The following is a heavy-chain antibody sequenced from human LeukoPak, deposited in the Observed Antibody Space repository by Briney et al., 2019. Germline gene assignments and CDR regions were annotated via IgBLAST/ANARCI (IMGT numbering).Heavy chain of an antibody. V-gene: IGHV4-59*08. Sequence: SETLSLTCSVSGDSVSGVYWSWIRQPPGKGLEWIGYVYYSGDTNYNPSLKRRVTMSLDTSKNQVSLRMSSVTAADTAVYYCARHPFATPFDRWGRGILLTVSS. J-gene: IGHJ5*02. CDR1: GDSVSGVY. D-gene: IGHD2-2*01. CDR3: ARHPFATPFDR. CDR2: VYYSGDT.